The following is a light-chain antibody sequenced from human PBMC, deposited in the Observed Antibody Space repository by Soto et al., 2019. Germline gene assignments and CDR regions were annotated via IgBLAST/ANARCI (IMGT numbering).Light chain of an antibody. CDR2: AVS. V-gene: IGLV2-14*01. J-gene: IGLJ1*01. Sequence: QSALTQPASVSGSPGQSITISCTGTSSDVGLYDYVSWYQQHPGKAPQLRIYAVSNRPSGVSNRFSASKSGNTASLFISGLQAEHEADYYCSSYTSDSSYVLGSGTKVTVL. CDR1: SSDVGLYDY. CDR3: SSYTSDSSYV.